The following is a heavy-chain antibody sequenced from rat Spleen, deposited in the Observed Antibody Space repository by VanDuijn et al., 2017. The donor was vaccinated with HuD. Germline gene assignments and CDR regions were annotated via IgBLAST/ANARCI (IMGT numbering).Heavy chain of an antibody. D-gene: IGHD2-2*01. J-gene: IGHJ1*01. CDR3: VRAGYLRDWYFDF. Sequence: EVQLVESDGGLVQPGRSLELSCAASGFFFSDFYMAWVRQAPTKGLEWVATMSYDGSSTYYRDSVKGRFTISRDNAKSTLNLQMDRLRSEDTGTYFCVRAGYLRDWYFDFWGPGTMVTVSS. CDR1: GFFFSDFY. CDR2: MSYDGSST. V-gene: IGHV5-29*01.